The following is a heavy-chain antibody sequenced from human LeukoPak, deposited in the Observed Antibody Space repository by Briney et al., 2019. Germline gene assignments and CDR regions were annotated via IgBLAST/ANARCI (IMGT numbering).Heavy chain of an antibody. CDR1: GFTFDDYA. D-gene: IGHD3-22*01. J-gene: IGHJ4*02. CDR3: AKDTYDSSGYYDY. Sequence: GGSLRLSCAASGFTFDDYAMHWVRQAPGKGLEWVSLISWDGGSTYYADSVKGRFTISRDNSKNSLYLQMNSLRAEDTALYYCAKDTYDSSGYYDYWGQGTLVTVSS. CDR2: ISWDGGST. V-gene: IGHV3-43D*03.